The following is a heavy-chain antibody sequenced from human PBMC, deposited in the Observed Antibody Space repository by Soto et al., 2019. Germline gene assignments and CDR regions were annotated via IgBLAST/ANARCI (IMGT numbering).Heavy chain of an antibody. CDR1: GGTFSSSD. D-gene: IGHD3-22*01. CDR2: IIPIFSPA. V-gene: IGHV1-69*01. CDR3: ARGLYDYDNTGYHPAYFDS. J-gene: IGHJ4*02. Sequence: QVQLVQSGAEVKKPGSSVKVSCEASGGTFSSSDINWVRQAPGQGLEWMGGIIPIFSPAKYAQKFQGRVTITADESTSTAYMELTGLTFDDTAVYYCARGLYDYDNTGYHPAYFDSWGQGTLVTVSS.